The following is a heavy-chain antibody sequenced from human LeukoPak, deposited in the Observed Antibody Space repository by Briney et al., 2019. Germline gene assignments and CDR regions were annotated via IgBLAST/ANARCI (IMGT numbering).Heavy chain of an antibody. Sequence: PGGSLRLSCAASGFTVSSNYMSWVRPAPGQGLEWVSVIYSGGSTYYADSVKGRFAISRDNSKNTLYLQMNSLRAEDTAVYYCASDDCGGDCHPLWGQGTLVTVSS. CDR2: IYSGGST. V-gene: IGHV3-66*01. CDR3: ASDDCGGDCHPL. CDR1: GFTVSSNY. J-gene: IGHJ4*02. D-gene: IGHD2-21*02.